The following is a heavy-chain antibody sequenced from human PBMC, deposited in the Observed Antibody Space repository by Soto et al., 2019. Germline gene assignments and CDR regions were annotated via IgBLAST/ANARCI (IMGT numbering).Heavy chain of an antibody. Sequence: SETLSLTCTVSGGSISSYYWSWTRQPPGKGLEWIGYIYYSGSTNYNPSLKSRVTISVDTSKNQFSLKLSSVTAADTAVYYCPRENYYGMDVWGQGTTVTVSS. J-gene: IGHJ6*02. CDR1: GGSISSYY. V-gene: IGHV4-59*01. CDR2: IYYSGST. CDR3: PRENYYGMDV.